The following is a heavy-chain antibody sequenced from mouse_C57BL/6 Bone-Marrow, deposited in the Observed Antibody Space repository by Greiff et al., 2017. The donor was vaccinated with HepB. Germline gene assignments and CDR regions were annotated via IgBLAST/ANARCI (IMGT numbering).Heavy chain of an antibody. Sequence: QVQLQQPGAELVKPGASVKVSCKASGYTFTSYWMHWVKQRPGQGLEWIGRIHPSDSDTNYNQKFKGKATLTVDKSSSTAYMQLRSLTSEDSAVYYCAILLFNYYYYGSPLDYWGQGTTLTVSS. CDR2: IHPSDSDT. D-gene: IGHD1-1*01. J-gene: IGHJ2*01. CDR1: GYTFTSYW. V-gene: IGHV1-74*01. CDR3: AILLFNYYYYGSPLDY.